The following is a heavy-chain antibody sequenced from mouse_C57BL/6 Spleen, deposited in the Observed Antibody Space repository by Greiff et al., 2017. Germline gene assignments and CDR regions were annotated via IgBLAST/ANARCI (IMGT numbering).Heavy chain of an antibody. Sequence: VQLQQSGAELARPGASVKLSCKASGYTFTSYGISWVKQRTGQGLEWIGEIYPSDSYTNYNQKFKGKSTLTVDKSSSTAYMQLSSLTSEDSAVYYCARWDGSSRYYFDYWGQGTTLTVSS. CDR1: GYTFTSYG. J-gene: IGHJ2*01. V-gene: IGHV1-81*01. CDR3: ARWDGSSRYYFDY. D-gene: IGHD1-1*01. CDR2: IYPSDSYT.